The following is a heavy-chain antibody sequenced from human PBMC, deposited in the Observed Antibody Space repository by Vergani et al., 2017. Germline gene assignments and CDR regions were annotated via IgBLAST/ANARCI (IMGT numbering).Heavy chain of an antibody. V-gene: IGHV3-23*01. D-gene: IGHD6-13*01. CDR3: AKDGLGGRIAAGRGDFDY. CDR1: GFTFSSYA. CDR2: ISGSGGST. Sequence: EVQLLESGGGLVQPGGSLRLSCAASGFTFSSYAMSWVRQAPGKGLEWVSAISGSGGSTYYADSVKGRFTISRDNSKNTLYLQMNSLRAEDTAGYYCAKDGLGGRIAAGRGDFDYWGQGTLVTVSS. J-gene: IGHJ4*02.